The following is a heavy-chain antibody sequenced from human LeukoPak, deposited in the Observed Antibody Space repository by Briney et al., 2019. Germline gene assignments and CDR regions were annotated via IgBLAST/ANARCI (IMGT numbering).Heavy chain of an antibody. CDR2: INPNSGGT. Sequence: ASVKVSCKASGYSFTDYYMHWVRQAPGQGLEWMGWINPNSGGTNYAQKFQGRVTMTRDTSINTAYMELTSLISDDTAVYYCARDQVVKSFDPWGQGTLVTVSS. CDR3: ARDQVVKSFDP. D-gene: IGHD2-15*01. CDR1: GYSFTDYY. J-gene: IGHJ5*02. V-gene: IGHV1-2*02.